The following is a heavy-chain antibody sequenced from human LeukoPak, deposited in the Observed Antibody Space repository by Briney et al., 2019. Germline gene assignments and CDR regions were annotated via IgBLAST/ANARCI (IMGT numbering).Heavy chain of an antibody. J-gene: IGHJ5*02. Sequence: ASVKVSCKASGYTFTGYHMHWVRQAPGQGLEWMGWINPNSGGTNYAQKFQGRVTMTTDTSTSTAYMELRSLRSDDTAVYFCARVSPNRRISYGYQNWFDPWGQGTLVSVSS. CDR1: GYTFTGYH. CDR2: INPNSGGT. V-gene: IGHV1-2*02. D-gene: IGHD5-18*01. CDR3: ARVSPNRRISYGYQNWFDP.